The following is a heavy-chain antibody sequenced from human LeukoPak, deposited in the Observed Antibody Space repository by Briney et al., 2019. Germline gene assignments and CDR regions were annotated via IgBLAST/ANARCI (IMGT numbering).Heavy chain of an antibody. V-gene: IGHV4-59*01. CDR3: ARSPRYCANGVCQNAFDI. CDR1: GGSISSYY. CDR2: IYYSGST. D-gene: IGHD2-8*01. Sequence: SSETLSLTCTVSGGSISSYYWSWIRQPPGRGLEWIGFIYYSGSTNYNPSLKSRVTISVDTSKNQFSLKLSSVTAADTAVYYCARSPRYCANGVCQNAFDIWGQGTMVTVSS. J-gene: IGHJ3*02.